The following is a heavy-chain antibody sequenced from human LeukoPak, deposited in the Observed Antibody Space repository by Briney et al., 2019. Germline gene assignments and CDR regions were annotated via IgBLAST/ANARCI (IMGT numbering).Heavy chain of an antibody. D-gene: IGHD6-19*01. Sequence: GGSLRLSCAASGFTFSNYAMNWVRQAPGKGLEWVSAIRGSGGSTYYADSVKGRFTISRDNSKNTLYLQMNSLRAEDTAIYYCAKPVGSSGGYGDFDCWGQGTLVTVSS. CDR3: AKPVGSSGGYGDFDC. CDR2: IRGSGGST. CDR1: GFTFSNYA. J-gene: IGHJ4*02. V-gene: IGHV3-23*01.